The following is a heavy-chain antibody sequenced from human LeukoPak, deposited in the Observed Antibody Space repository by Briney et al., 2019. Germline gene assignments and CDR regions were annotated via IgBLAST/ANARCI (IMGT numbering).Heavy chain of an antibody. CDR1: GYTFTSYY. J-gene: IGHJ3*02. Sequence: ASVTVSCKASGYTFTSYYMHWVRQAPGQGLEWMGIINPSGGSTSYAQKFQGRVTMTRDTSTSTVYMELSSLRSEDTAVYYCARDSGVAEEPDAFDIWGQGTMVTVSS. CDR2: INPSGGST. V-gene: IGHV1-46*01. D-gene: IGHD1-14*01. CDR3: ARDSGVAEEPDAFDI.